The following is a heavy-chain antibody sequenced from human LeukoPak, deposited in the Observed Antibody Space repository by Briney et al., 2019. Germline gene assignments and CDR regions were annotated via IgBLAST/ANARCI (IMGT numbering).Heavy chain of an antibody. Sequence: SETLSLTCTVSGGSISSSNCFWGWIRQPPGKGLEWIGTIYYSGGTTYYNPSLKSRVTISVDTSKNQFSLKLTSVTAADTAVYYCARQDSGNYFPILDCWGQGALVTVSS. V-gene: IGHV4-39*01. D-gene: IGHD1-26*01. J-gene: IGHJ4*02. CDR3: ARQDSGNYFPILDC. CDR2: IYYSGGTT. CDR1: GGSISSSNCF.